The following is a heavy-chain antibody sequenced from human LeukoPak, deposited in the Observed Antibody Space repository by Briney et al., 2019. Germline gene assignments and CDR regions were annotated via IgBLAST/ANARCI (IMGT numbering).Heavy chain of an antibody. CDR1: GASISPSY. D-gene: IGHD5-18*01. CDR2: LYRGNT. CDR3: GRFGYSYGLDY. J-gene: IGHJ4*02. Sequence: SETLSLTCTVSGASISPSYWTWLRQPPGKGLEWIGNLYRGNTYYNPSLSSRVTMSLDTSKNQFSLNLRSMTAADTAVYYCGRFGYSYGLDYWGQGTLVTVSS. V-gene: IGHV4-59*01.